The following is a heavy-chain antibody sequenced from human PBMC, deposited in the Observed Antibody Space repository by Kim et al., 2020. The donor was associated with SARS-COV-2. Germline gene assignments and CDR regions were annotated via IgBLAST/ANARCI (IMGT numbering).Heavy chain of an antibody. CDR3: ARFDGKAFGELGFDY. D-gene: IGHD3-10*01. J-gene: IGHJ4*02. Sequence: SETLSLTCAVYGGSFSGYYWSWIRQPPGKGLEWIGEINHSGSTNYNPSLKSRVTISVDTSKNQFSLKLSSVTAADTAVYYCARFDGKAFGELGFDYWGQGTLVTVSS. V-gene: IGHV4-34*01. CDR2: INHSGST. CDR1: GGSFSGYY.